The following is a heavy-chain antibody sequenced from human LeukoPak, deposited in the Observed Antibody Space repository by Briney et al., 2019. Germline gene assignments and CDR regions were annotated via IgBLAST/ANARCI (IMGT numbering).Heavy chain of an antibody. D-gene: IGHD6-6*01. CDR1: GFSLSTSGMC. CDR3: ARISIAARGITSDY. CDR2: IDWADDK. J-gene: IGHJ4*02. V-gene: IGHV2-70*11. Sequence: SGPTLVNPTQTLTLTCTFSGFSLSTSGMCVSWIRQPPGKALEWLARIDWADDKYYSTSLKTRLTISKDTSKNQVVLTMTNMDPVDTATYYCARISIAARGITSDYWGQGTLVTVSS.